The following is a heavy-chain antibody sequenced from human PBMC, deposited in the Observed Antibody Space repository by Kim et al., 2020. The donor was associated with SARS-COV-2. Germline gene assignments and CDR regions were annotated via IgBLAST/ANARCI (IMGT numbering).Heavy chain of an antibody. V-gene: IGHV3-73*01. Sequence: GGSLRLSCAASGFSFGDSVMHWVRQASGKGLEWVGRIRSKTKSYATEYVASVNGRFTISRDDSKNTAYLQMDSLKTEDTAVYYCNRSVIATQDWFDP. CDR2: IRSKTKSYAT. CDR1: GFSFGDSV. J-gene: IGHJ5*02. CDR3: NRSVIATQDWFDP. D-gene: IGHD2-21*01.